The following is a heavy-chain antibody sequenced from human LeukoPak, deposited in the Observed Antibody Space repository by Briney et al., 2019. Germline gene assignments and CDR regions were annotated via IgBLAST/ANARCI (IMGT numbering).Heavy chain of an antibody. J-gene: IGHJ4*02. D-gene: IGHD2-2*01. V-gene: IGHV3-53*01. CDR2: IHSGGSS. CDR1: GFTVSHNY. Sequence: GGSLRLSCTASGFTVSHNYMHWVRQAPGKGLEWVSVIHSGGSSYHADSVKGRFTISRDNSKNTVFLQLNSLRADDTAVYYCARGPPAGNFIDFWGQGTLVTVSS. CDR3: ARGPPAGNFIDF.